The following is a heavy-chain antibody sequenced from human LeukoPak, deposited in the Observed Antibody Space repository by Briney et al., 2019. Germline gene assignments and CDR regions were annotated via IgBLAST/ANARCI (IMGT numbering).Heavy chain of an antibody. CDR3: ARGFMSSGYYFDY. CDR1: GGSFSGYY. V-gene: IGHV4-34*01. CDR2: INHSGST. J-gene: IGHJ4*02. D-gene: IGHD3-22*01. Sequence: SETLSLTCAVYGGSFSGYYWSWIRQPPGKGLEWIGEINHSGSTNYNPSLKSRVTISVDTSKNQFSLKLSSVTAADTAVYYCARGFMSSGYYFDYWGQGTLVTVSS.